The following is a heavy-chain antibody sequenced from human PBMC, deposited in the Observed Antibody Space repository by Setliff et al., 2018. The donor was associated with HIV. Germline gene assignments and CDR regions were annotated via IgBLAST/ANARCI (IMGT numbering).Heavy chain of an antibody. CDR2: VYHSGGT. J-gene: IGHJ4*02. CDR3: TRRFEKWLAFDY. CDR1: GGSISSFSYY. V-gene: IGHV4-39*01. Sequence: SETLSLTCTVSGGSISSFSYYWAWIRQSPGKGLEWIGNVYHSGGTDHNPSLRSRVSISVDTSTNQFSLSLASVTAADTAVYYCTRRFEKWLAFDYWGQGTLVTVSS. D-gene: IGHD6-19*01.